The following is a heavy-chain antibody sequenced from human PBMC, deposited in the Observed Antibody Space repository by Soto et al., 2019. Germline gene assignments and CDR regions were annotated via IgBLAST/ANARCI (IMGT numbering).Heavy chain of an antibody. CDR3: ARGKRYCSGANCYSVLLY. D-gene: IGHD2-15*01. CDR1: GFTFDDYG. V-gene: IGHV3-20*04. CDR2: INWNGDST. J-gene: IGHJ4*02. Sequence: EVQLVESGGGVVRPGGSLRLSCAASGFTFDDYGMSWVRQAPGKGLEWVCGINWNGDSTGYADSVKGRFTISRDNAKNSLYLQMNSLRAEDTAWYYCARGKRYCSGANCYSVLLYWGQGTLVTVSS.